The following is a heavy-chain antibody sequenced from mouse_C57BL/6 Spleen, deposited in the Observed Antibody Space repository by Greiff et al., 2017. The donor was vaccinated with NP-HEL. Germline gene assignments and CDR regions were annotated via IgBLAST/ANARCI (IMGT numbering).Heavy chain of an antibody. CDR1: GYTFTSYW. J-gene: IGHJ1*03. CDR3: ARIIPEDWYFDV. Sequence: QVQLQQPGAELVRPGSSVKLSCKASGYTFTSYWMHWVKQRPIQGLEWIGNIDPSDSETHYNQKFKDKATLTVDKSSSTAYMQLSSLTAEDSAVYYCARIIPEDWYFDVWGTGTTVTVSS. CDR2: IDPSDSET. V-gene: IGHV1-52*01.